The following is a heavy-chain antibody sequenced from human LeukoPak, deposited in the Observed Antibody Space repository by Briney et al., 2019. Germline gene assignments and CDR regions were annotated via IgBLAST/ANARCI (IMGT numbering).Heavy chain of an antibody. CDR1: GFTFSSYW. CDR2: IKQDGSDK. V-gene: IGHV3-7*04. Sequence: GGSLRLSCAASGFTFSSYWMSWVRQAPGKGLEWVANIKQDGSDKYYVDSVKGRFTISRDNAENSLYLQMNSLRADDTAVYHCARKAGGGNTWDDYWGQGTLVTVSS. J-gene: IGHJ4*02. CDR3: ARKAGGGNTWDDY. D-gene: IGHD4-23*01.